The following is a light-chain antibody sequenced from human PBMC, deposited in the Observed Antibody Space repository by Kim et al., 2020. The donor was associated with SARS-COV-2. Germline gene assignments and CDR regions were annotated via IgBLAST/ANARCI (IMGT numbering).Light chain of an antibody. CDR3: QNYGTSPRT. V-gene: IGKV3-20*01. J-gene: IGKJ2*01. CDR1: QSVASNY. Sequence: EFVLTQSPGTLSLSPGERATLSCRASQSVASNYLAWFQQKPGQAPRLLISDASTRATGIPDRFSGSGSGTDFTLTISRLEPEDFVVYFCQNYGTSPRTFGQGTKLEI. CDR2: DAS.